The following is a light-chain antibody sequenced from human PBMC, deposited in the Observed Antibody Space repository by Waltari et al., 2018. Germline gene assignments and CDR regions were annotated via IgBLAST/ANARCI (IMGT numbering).Light chain of an antibody. CDR2: GAS. Sequence: EIVLTQSPGPLSLSPGERATLSCRASQSVSSSYLAWYQQKPGQAPRLLIYGASSRATGIPDRFSGSGSGTDFTLTISRLEPEDFAVYYCQQYGRGTFGQGTKVEIK. V-gene: IGKV3-20*01. CDR1: QSVSSSY. CDR3: QQYGRGT. J-gene: IGKJ1*01.